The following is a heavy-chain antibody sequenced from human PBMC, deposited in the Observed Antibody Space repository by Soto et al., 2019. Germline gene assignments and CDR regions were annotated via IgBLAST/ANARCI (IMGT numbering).Heavy chain of an antibody. J-gene: IGHJ4*02. V-gene: IGHV4-4*02. CDR3: ARHRPGSGGSCYDY. CDR1: GGSISSSNW. Sequence: PSETLSLTCAVSGGSISSSNWWSWVRQPPGKGLEWIGEIYHSGSTNYNPSLKSRVTISVDKSKNQFSLKLSSVTAADTAVYYCARHRPGSGGSCYDYWGQGTLVTVSS. D-gene: IGHD2-15*01. CDR2: IYHSGST.